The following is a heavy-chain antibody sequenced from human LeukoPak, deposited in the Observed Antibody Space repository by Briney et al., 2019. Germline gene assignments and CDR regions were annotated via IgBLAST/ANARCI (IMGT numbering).Heavy chain of an antibody. CDR1: GGSMSSYY. Sequence: SETLSLTCTVSGGSMSSYYWIWIRQPAGKGLEWIGRCYTSWSTNYNPSLKSRVTMSVDTSKNQFSLKLSSVTAADTAVYYCARGEAAAGPYYYYYMDVWGKGTTVTVSS. J-gene: IGHJ6*03. D-gene: IGHD6-13*01. CDR3: ARGEAAAGPYYYYYMDV. CDR2: CYTSWST. V-gene: IGHV4-4*07.